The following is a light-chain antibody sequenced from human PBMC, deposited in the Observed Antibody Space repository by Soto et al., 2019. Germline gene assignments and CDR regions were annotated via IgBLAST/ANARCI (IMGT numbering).Light chain of an antibody. CDR2: AAS. V-gene: IGKV3-15*01. J-gene: IGKJ5*01. CDR1: QSVSSK. Sequence: EIVMTQSPVTLSVSPGERATLSCRASQSVSSKLAWYQQKPGQAPRLVIYAASTRATGIPDRFSGSVSGTEFTLTISSLQSEDFAVYYCQQYNEWPPFTFGQGTRLEIK. CDR3: QQYNEWPPFT.